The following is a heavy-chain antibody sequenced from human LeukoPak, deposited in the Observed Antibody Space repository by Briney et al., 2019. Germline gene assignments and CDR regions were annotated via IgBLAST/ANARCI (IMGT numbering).Heavy chain of an antibody. Sequence: GGSLRLSCAASGFTFSSYAMSWVRQAPGKGLEWVSAISGSGGSTYYADSVKGRFTVSRDSSKNTLYLQMNSLRAEDTAVYFCARRMTATSKCFDYWGQGTLVTVSS. CDR2: ISGSGGST. V-gene: IGHV3-23*01. CDR1: GFTFSSYA. D-gene: IGHD2/OR15-2a*01. CDR3: ARRMTATSKCFDY. J-gene: IGHJ4*02.